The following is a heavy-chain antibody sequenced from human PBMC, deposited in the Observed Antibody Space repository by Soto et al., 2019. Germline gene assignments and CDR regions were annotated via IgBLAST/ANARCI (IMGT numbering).Heavy chain of an antibody. V-gene: IGHV3-21*01. Sequence: EVQVVESGGGLVKAGGSLRLSCVASGFNFRSHRMNWVRQAPGKGLEWLSYIDSVRSYIFYADSLRGRFTISRDNAKNLLYLQMNSLRAEDTGVYYWVRESPKPRPQAHFDHWGPGTLVSVYS. J-gene: IGHJ4*01. CDR2: IDSVRSYI. CDR3: VRESPKPRPQAHFDH. CDR1: GFNFRSHR.